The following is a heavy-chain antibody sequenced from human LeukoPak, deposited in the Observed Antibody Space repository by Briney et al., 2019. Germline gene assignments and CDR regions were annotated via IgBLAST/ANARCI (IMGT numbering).Heavy chain of an antibody. CDR2: IKRKTDAGTT. CDR1: GFTFSNAW. V-gene: IGHV3-15*07. CDR3: TTGNWGPY. J-gene: IGHJ4*02. D-gene: IGHD7-27*01. Sequence: PGGSLRLSCAASGFTFSNAWMNWVRQAPGEGLEWVGRIKRKTDAGTTDYATPVKGRFTISRDDSKNTLYLQMNSLKTEETAVYYCTTGNWGPYWGQGTLVTVSS.